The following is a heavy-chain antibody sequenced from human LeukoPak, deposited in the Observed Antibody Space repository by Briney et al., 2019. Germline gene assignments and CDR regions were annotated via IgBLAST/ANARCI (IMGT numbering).Heavy chain of an antibody. CDR2: INPNSGGT. V-gene: IGHV1-2*02. CDR1: GYTFTGYY. J-gene: IGHJ4*02. CDR3: ARGVAFDWLGYYFDY. Sequence: ASVKVSCKASGYTFTGYYMHWVRQAPGQGLEWMGWINPNSGGTHYAQKFQGRVTMTRDASINTAYMELTRLRSDDTAVYYCARGVAFDWLGYYFDYWGQGTLVTVFS. D-gene: IGHD3-9*01.